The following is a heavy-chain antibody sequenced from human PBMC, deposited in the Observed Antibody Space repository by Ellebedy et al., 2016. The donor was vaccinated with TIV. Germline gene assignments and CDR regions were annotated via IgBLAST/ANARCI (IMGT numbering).Heavy chain of an antibody. D-gene: IGHD1-14*01. CDR2: IFMSGST. CDR1: GGSFSSYY. CDR3: ARLRQSRDRSHWYFDL. J-gene: IGHJ2*01. V-gene: IGHV4-4*07. Sequence: SETLSLXXTVSGGSFSSYYWSWIRQSAGKGLEWIGCIFMSGSTSYNPSLKNRVTMSVDASTTQLSLNLSSVTAADTAVYFCARLRQSRDRSHWYFDLWGRGTLVTVSS.